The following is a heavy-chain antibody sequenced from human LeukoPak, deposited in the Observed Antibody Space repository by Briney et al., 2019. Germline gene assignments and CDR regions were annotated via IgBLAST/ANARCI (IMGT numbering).Heavy chain of an antibody. CDR2: ISYDGTNK. CDR3: ARDDRNGLDP. D-gene: IGHD1-14*01. Sequence: GGSLRLSCAASGFTFSSYEMNWVRQAPGKGLEWVAVISYDGTNKFYADSVKGRFTISRDDSKNTLYLQMNSLRDEDTAVYYCARDDRNGLDPWGQGTQVSVSS. CDR1: GFTFSSYE. V-gene: IGHV3-30-3*01. J-gene: IGHJ5*02.